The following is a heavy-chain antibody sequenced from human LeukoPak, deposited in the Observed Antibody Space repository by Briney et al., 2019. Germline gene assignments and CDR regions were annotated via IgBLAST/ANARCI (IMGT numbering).Heavy chain of an antibody. J-gene: IGHJ4*02. CDR1: GFTFSSFS. D-gene: IGHD6-19*01. CDR2: IRSGGTNT. CDR3: AKGGSGWYLGGFDY. V-gene: IGHV3-48*04. Sequence: GSLRLSCAASGFTFSSFSMNWVRQAPGKGLEWVSYIRSGGTNTDYTGSVKGRFTISRDNAKNSLYLQMNSLRAEDTAVYYCAKGGSGWYLGGFDYWGQGTLVTVSS.